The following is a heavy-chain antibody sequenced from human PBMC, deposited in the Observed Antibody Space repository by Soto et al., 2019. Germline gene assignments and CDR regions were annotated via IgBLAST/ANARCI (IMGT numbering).Heavy chain of an antibody. J-gene: IGHJ5*02. CDR3: ARGAYYYDHDGYNWFDP. Sequence: QVQLQESGPGLVKPSQTLALTCSVSGGSISSGSYYWSWIRQHPGKGLEWIGYIYYSGSAYYNPSLKSRTTIAVDTSKIQFSLRLSSVTAADTAVYYCARGAYYYDHDGYNWFDPWGQGTLVTVSS. CDR1: GGSISSGSYY. V-gene: IGHV4-31*03. D-gene: IGHD3-22*01. CDR2: IYYSGSA.